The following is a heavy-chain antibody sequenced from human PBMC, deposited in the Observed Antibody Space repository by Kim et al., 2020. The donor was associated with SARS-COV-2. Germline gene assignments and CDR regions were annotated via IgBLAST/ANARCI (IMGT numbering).Heavy chain of an antibody. Sequence: GESLKISCKGSGYSFTSYWIGWVRQMPGKGLEWMGIIYPGDSDTRYSPSFQGQVTISADKSISTAYLQWSSLKASDTAMYYCARLWDCSGGSCYRPPNWFDPWGQGTLVTVSS. V-gene: IGHV5-51*01. CDR3: ARLWDCSGGSCYRPPNWFDP. J-gene: IGHJ5*02. D-gene: IGHD2-15*01. CDR2: IYPGDSDT. CDR1: GYSFTSYW.